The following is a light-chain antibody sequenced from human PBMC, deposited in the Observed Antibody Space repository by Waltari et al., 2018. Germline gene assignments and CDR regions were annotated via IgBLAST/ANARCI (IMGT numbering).Light chain of an antibody. Sequence: EIVMTQSPATLSVSPGERATLPGRASQSVSSNLAWYQQKPGQAPRLLIFGASSRATGIPGRFSGSGSGTEFTLTISSLQSEDFAVYYCQQYNNWLITFGQGTRLEI. CDR1: QSVSSN. J-gene: IGKJ5*01. CDR2: GAS. V-gene: IGKV3-15*01. CDR3: QQYNNWLIT.